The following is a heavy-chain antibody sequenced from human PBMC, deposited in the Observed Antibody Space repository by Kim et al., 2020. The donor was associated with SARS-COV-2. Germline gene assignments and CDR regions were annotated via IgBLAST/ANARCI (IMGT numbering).Heavy chain of an antibody. CDR3: ANLRVTTPSYFDY. Sequence: NPSLQGQVTISVDTAKTQFSLKLRSVTAADTAVYYCANLRVTTPSYFDYWGQGTLVTVSS. V-gene: IGHV4-31*01. J-gene: IGHJ4*02. D-gene: IGHD2-21*02.